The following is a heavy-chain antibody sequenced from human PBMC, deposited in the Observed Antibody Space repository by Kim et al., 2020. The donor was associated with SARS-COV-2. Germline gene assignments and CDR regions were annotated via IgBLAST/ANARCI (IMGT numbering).Heavy chain of an antibody. J-gene: IGHJ4*02. V-gene: IGHV3-30*18. Sequence: GGSLRLSCAASGFSFSTYGMHWVRQAQGQGLEWGALTSYDGGRIYYADSEGGRFTASRDYSKNTVFLQMNSLRDDDTAVYFCAKALDYNYESNLEDWGQGTLVTVSA. CDR1: GFSFSTYG. CDR3: AKALDYNYESNLED. CDR2: TSYDGGRI. D-gene: IGHD3-22*01.